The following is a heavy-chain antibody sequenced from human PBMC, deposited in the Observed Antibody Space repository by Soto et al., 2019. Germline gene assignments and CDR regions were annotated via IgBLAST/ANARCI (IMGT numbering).Heavy chain of an antibody. D-gene: IGHD2-15*01. CDR3: ARGYCSGGGCYSGWFDP. CDR2: IIPILGIA. V-gene: IGHV1-69*02. CDR1: GGTFSSYT. J-gene: IGHJ5*02. Sequence: QVQLVQSGAEVKKPGSSVKVSCKASGGTFSSYTISWVRQAPGQGLEWMGRIIPILGIANYAQKFQGRVTITADKSTSTAYMELSSLRSEDTAVYYCARGYCSGGGCYSGWFDPWGQGTLVTVSS.